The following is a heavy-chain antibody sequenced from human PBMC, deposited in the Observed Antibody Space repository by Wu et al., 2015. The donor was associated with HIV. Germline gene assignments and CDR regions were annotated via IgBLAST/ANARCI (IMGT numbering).Heavy chain of an antibody. V-gene: IGHV1-18*01. J-gene: IGHJ3*02. Sequence: SGAEVKKPGASVKVSCKASGYTFTSYGISWVRQALDKGLSGWDGSALTMVTQTMHRKLQGRVTMTTDTSTSTAYMELRSLRSDDTAVYYCARDRGGRLWFGDGNAFDIWGQGTMVTVSS. CDR1: GYTFTSYG. CDR3: ARDRGGRLWFGDGNAFDI. CDR2: SALTMVT. D-gene: IGHD3-10*01.